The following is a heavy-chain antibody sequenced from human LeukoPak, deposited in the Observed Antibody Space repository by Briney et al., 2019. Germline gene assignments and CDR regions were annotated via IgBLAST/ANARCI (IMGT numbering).Heavy chain of an antibody. D-gene: IGHD3-10*01. CDR1: GYTFTSYD. CDR2: MNPNSGNT. CDR3: ARSRPSRGGVHPNPRWFDP. J-gene: IGHJ5*02. Sequence: ASVKVSCKASGYTFTSYDINWVRQATGQGLEWMGWMNPNSGNTGYAQKFQGRVTMTRNTSISTAYMELSSLRSEDTAVYYCARSRPSRGGVHPNPRWFDPWGRGTLVTVSS. V-gene: IGHV1-8*01.